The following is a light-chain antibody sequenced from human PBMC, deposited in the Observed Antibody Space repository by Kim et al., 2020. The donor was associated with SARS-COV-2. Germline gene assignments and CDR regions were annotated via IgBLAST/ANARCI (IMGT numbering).Light chain of an antibody. CDR2: EVT. CDR1: SGDIGGFSY. V-gene: IGLV2-8*01. Sequence: GQSASITCTGTSGDIGGFSYVAWYQHHPGKAPKLIIYEVTTRPLGVPARFSASKSGNTATLIVSDLQPDDEADYYCNSYAGNNNFVFGGGTQLTVL. J-gene: IGLJ3*02. CDR3: NSYAGNNNFV.